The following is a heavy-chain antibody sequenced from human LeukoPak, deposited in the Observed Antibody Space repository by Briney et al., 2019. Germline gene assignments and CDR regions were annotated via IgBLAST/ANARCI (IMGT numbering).Heavy chain of an antibody. CDR1: GGSISSYY. D-gene: IGHD5-24*01. CDR3: ARTLRDGYNLGYFDY. Sequence: PSETLSLTCTVSGGSISSYYWSWIRQPPGKGLEWIGYIYYSGSTNYNPSLKSRVTISVDTSKNQFSLKLSSVTAADTAVYYCARTLRDGYNLGYFDYWGQGTLVTVSS. CDR2: IYYSGST. J-gene: IGHJ4*02. V-gene: IGHV4-59*01.